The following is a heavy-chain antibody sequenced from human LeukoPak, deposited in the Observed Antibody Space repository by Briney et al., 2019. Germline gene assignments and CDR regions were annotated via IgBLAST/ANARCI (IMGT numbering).Heavy chain of an antibody. Sequence: PGGSLRLSCAASGFTFSSYSMNWVRQAPGKGLQWVSSITSSSSYIYYADSVKGRFTISRDNAKNSLYLQMNSLRAEDTAVYYCARVRPRRYDSSGYFDYWGQGTLVTVSS. CDR1: GFTFSSYS. D-gene: IGHD3-22*01. CDR3: ARVRPRRYDSSGYFDY. CDR2: ITSSSSYI. V-gene: IGHV3-21*01. J-gene: IGHJ4*02.